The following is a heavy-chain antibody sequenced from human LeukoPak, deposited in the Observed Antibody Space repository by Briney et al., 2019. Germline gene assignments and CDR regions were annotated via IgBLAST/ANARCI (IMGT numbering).Heavy chain of an antibody. V-gene: IGHV1-2*02. CDR1: GYTFTGYY. CDR3: ARDQRKSGSYLPIDY. Sequence: VSVKVSCKASGYTFTGYYMHWVRQAPGQGLEWMGWINPNSGGTNYAQKFQGRVTMTRDTSISTAYMELSRLRSDDTAVYYCARDQRKSGSYLPIDYWGQGTLVTVSS. J-gene: IGHJ4*02. CDR2: INPNSGGT. D-gene: IGHD1-26*01.